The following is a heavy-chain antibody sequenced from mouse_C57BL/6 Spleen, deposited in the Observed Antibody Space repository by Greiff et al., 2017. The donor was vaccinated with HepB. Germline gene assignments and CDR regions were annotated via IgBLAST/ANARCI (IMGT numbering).Heavy chain of an antibody. CDR2: IDPENGDT. J-gene: IGHJ4*01. V-gene: IGHV14-4*01. CDR1: GFNIKDDY. Sequence: DVQLQESGAELVRPGASVKLSCTASGFNIKDDYMHWVKQRPEQGLEWIGWIDPENGDTEYASKFQGKATITADTSSNTAYLQLSSLTSEDTAVYYCTEGIYYYGSSYGDAMDYWGQGTSVTVSS. CDR3: TEGIYYYGSSYGDAMDY. D-gene: IGHD1-1*01.